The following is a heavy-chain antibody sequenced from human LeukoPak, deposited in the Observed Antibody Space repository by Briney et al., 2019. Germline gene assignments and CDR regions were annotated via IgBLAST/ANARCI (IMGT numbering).Heavy chain of an antibody. J-gene: IGHJ4*02. CDR1: GFTYSSNA. Sequence: GGSLRLSCAASGFTYSSNAMSWVRQAPGKGLEWVSVFSGGSTYYAASVKGRFTISRDNSKNMVYLQMDSLRAEDTAVYYCAKEASRGGWLYFWGQGTRVTVS. V-gene: IGHV3-23*01. CDR2: FSGGST. CDR3: AKEASRGGWLYF. D-gene: IGHD6-19*01.